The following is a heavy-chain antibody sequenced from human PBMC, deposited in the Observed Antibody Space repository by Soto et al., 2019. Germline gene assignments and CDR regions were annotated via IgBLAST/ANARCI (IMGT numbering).Heavy chain of an antibody. CDR2: IHPSGGGT. CDR1: GYTFNTYY. CDR3: ARGGHIAVVTASFDY. V-gene: IGHV1-46*02. J-gene: IGHJ4*02. D-gene: IGHD2-21*02. Sequence: QVQLVQSGAEVKKPGASVKVSCKPSGYTFNTYYLHWVRQAPGQALEWMGVIHPSGGGTTYAQKFLGRVTVTRDTSTSTVFMELSSLRSDDTAVYSCARGGHIAVVTASFDYWGQGTLVTVSS.